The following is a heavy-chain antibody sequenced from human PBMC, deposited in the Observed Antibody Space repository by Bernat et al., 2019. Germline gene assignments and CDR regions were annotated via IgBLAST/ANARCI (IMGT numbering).Heavy chain of an antibody. J-gene: IGHJ4*02. CDR2: IYSDGSS. CDR3: ARAGALTSFYFEY. CDR1: GFTVSSNY. Sequence: VQLVESGGGLVQPGGSLRLSCVASGFTVSSNYMSWVRQAPGKGLEWVSLIYSDGSSYDAASVKGRFTMSTGNSKSVLYLQMSSLRAEDTAFYYCARAGALTSFYFEYWGQGTLVTVSS. D-gene: IGHD7-27*01. V-gene: IGHV3-53*01.